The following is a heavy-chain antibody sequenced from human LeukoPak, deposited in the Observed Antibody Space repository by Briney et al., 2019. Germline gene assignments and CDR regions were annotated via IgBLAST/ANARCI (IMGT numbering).Heavy chain of an antibody. Sequence: GGSLRLSCAASGFTFRSYWMHWVRQAPGKGLVWVSLINTDGSSTSYADSVKGRFTISRDNAKNTLYLQMNSLRAEDTAVYYCARDTYDSSGYYYGPFDYWGQGTLVTVSS. CDR3: ARDTYDSSGYYYGPFDY. D-gene: IGHD3-22*01. V-gene: IGHV3-74*01. CDR2: INTDGSST. CDR1: GFTFRSYW. J-gene: IGHJ4*02.